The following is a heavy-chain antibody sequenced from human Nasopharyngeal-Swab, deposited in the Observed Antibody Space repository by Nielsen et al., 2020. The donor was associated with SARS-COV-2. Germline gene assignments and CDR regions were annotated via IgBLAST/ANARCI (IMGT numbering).Heavy chain of an antibody. CDR2: INHSGST. D-gene: IGHD3-10*01. V-gene: IGHV4-34*01. J-gene: IGHJ4*02. CDR3: ARQGWFGELLRPFDY. Sequence: SETLSLTCAVYGGSFSGYYWSWIRQPPGKGLEWIGEINHSGSTNYNPSLKSRVTISVDTSKNQFSLKLSSVTAADTAVYYCARQGWFGELLRPFDYWGQGTLVTVSS. CDR1: GGSFSGYY.